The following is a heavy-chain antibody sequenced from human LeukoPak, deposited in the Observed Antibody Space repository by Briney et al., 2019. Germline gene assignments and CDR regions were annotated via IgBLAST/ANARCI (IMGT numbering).Heavy chain of an antibody. J-gene: IGHJ4*02. V-gene: IGHV3-48*04. CDR1: GFTFSSYS. CDR3: ARDPSMYDSSGYPDY. D-gene: IGHD3-22*01. CDR2: ISSSSSTI. Sequence: GGSLRLSCAASGFTFSSYSMNWVRQAPGKGLEWVSYISSSSSTIYYADSVKGRFTISRDNAKNSLYLQMNSLRAEDTAVYYCARDPSMYDSSGYPDYWGQGTLVTVSS.